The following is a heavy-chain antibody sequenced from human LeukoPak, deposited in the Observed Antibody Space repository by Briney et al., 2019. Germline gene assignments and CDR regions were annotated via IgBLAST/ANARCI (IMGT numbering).Heavy chain of an antibody. Sequence: GGSLRLSCAASGFTFSNASMNWVRQAPGKGLEWVGRIYSKTDGGTTEYAAPVKGRFSISRDDSKNTLDLQMHSLKTDDTALYYCATGSNRYDSSDFDYWGQGTLVTVSS. V-gene: IGHV3-15*01. D-gene: IGHD3-22*01. CDR1: GFTFSNAS. CDR3: ATGSNRYDSSDFDY. CDR2: IYSKTDGGTT. J-gene: IGHJ4*02.